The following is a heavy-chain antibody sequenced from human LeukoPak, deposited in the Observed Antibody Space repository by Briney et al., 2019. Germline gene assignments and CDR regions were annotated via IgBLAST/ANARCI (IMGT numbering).Heavy chain of an antibody. D-gene: IGHD5-18*01. CDR1: GDYISSYY. J-gene: IGHJ6*03. V-gene: IGHV4-38-2*02. CDR2: IYHSGST. Sequence: PSETLSLTCIVSGDYISSYYWSWIRQPPGKGLEWIGSIYHSGSTYYNPSLKSRVTILVDTSKNQFSLKLSSVTAADTAVYYCARTQLAYYYYYMDVWGKGTSVTVSS. CDR3: ARTQLAYYYYYMDV.